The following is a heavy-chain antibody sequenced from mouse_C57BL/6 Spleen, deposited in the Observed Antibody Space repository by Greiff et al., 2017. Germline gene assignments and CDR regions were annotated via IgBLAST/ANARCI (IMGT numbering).Heavy chain of an antibody. D-gene: IGHD2-1*01. Sequence: VQLQQSGPELVKPGASVKISCKASGYAFSSSWMNWVKQRPGKGLEWIGRIYPVDGDTNYNGKFKGKATMTADKSSSAADMRLSSLTSEDSAVYFVAIEWGNYGSWFAYWGQVTLVAVAA. CDR2: IYPVDGDT. V-gene: IGHV1-82*01. J-gene: IGHJ3*01. CDR1: GYAFSSSW. CDR3: AIEWGNYGSWFAY.